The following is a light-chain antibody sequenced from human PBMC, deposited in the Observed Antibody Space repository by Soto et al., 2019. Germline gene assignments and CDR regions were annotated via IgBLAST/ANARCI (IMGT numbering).Light chain of an antibody. CDR3: QQSYSTPWT. V-gene: IGKV1-39*01. Sequence: DIQMTQSPSSVSASVGDRATITCRASQGISTNLAWYQQKPGKAPKLLIYAASSLQSGVPPRFSGSGSGTDFTLTISSLQPEDFATYYCQQSYSTPWTFGQGTKVDIK. J-gene: IGKJ1*01. CDR1: QGISTN. CDR2: AAS.